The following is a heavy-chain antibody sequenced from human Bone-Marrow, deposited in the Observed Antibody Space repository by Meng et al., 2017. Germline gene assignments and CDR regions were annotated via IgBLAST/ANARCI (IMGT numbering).Heavy chain of an antibody. D-gene: IGHD1-20*01. CDR2: IWYDGSNK. V-gene: IGHV3-33*01. Sequence: VGLGGSGGGVVQAWRALGLARAGSGFTLSRYGMDWVRQATGKGLEWVAVIWYDGSNKYYADSVKGRFTISRDNSKNTLYLQMNSLRAEDTAVYYCALTDSWGQGTLVTVSS. J-gene: IGHJ4*02. CDR1: GFTLSRYG. CDR3: ALTDS.